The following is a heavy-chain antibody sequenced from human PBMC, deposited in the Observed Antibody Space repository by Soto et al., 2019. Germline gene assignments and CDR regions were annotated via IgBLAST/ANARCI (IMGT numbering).Heavy chain of an antibody. D-gene: IGHD6-19*01. CDR3: ARDRRIAVAGTNWFDP. J-gene: IGHJ5*02. Sequence: ASVKVSCKASGGTFSSYAISWVRQAPGQGLEWMGWINLNSGGTNYAQKFQGRVTMTRDTSISTAYMELSRLRSDDTAVYYCARDRRIAVAGTNWFDPWGQGTLVTVSS. CDR1: GGTFSSYA. CDR2: INLNSGGT. V-gene: IGHV1-2*02.